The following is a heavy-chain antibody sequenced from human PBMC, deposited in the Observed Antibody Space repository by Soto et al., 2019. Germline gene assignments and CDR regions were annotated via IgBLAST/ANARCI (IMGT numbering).Heavy chain of an antibody. J-gene: IGHJ4*02. Sequence: GGSLRLSCAASGFTFSSYWMHWVRQALGKGLVWASRIYGDGGNTAYADSVKGRFTISRDNAKNTVYLQMNGLRAEDTAVYYCVRSGGYCSGGNCYPHFDYWGQGTLVTVSS. D-gene: IGHD2-15*01. V-gene: IGHV3-74*01. CDR2: IYGDGGNT. CDR1: GFTFSSYW. CDR3: VRSGGYCSGGNCYPHFDY.